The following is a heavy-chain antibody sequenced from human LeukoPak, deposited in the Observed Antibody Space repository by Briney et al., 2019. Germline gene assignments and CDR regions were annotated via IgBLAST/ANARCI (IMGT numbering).Heavy chain of an antibody. Sequence: GGSLRLSCAASGFTFSSYWMHWVRQAPGKGLLWVSRISSDGSSTTYADSVKGRFTISRDNAKNTLYLQMNSLRAEDPALYYCAKDSGDSSGINWFDPWGQGTLVTVSS. CDR2: ISSDGSST. V-gene: IGHV3-74*01. J-gene: IGHJ5*02. CDR1: GFTFSSYW. D-gene: IGHD2-21*01. CDR3: AKDSGDSSGINWFDP.